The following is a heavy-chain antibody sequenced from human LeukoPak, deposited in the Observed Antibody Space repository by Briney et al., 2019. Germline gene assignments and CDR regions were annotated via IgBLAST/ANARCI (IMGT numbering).Heavy chain of an antibody. CDR2: IKSKTDGGTT. J-gene: IGHJ4*02. CDR1: GFTFSNAW. Sequence: GGSLRLSCAASGFTFSNAWMSWVRQAPGKGLEWVGRIKSKTDGGTTDYAAPVKGRFTFSRDDSKNTLYLQMNSLKTEDTAVYYCTTAEVVAATDSSYWGQGTLVTVSS. CDR3: TTAEVVAATDSSY. D-gene: IGHD2-15*01. V-gene: IGHV3-15*01.